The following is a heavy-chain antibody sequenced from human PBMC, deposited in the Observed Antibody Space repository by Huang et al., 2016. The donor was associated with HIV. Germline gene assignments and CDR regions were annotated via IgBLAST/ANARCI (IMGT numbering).Heavy chain of an antibody. Sequence: QVQLVESGGGVVQPGRSLRLSCAAFGLTFNKFDMHWVRQAPGKGREWVEIISYDGRSKYQADSVKGRFTISRDKSKNTVYLQMNSLRVEDTAVYYCAKDGRGSGTYYDYFEYWGQGTLVTVSS. V-gene: IGHV3-30*18. CDR1: GLTFNKFD. CDR2: ISYDGRSK. D-gene: IGHD1-26*01. CDR3: AKDGRGSGTYYDYFEY. J-gene: IGHJ4*02.